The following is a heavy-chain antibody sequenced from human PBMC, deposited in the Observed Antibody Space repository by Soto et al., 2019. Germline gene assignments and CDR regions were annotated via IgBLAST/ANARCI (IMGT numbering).Heavy chain of an antibody. CDR1: GFAVSSNY. Sequence: EVQLVESGGGLIQPGGSLRLSCAASGFAVSSNYMNWVRQAPGKGLEWVSVYYNDGRTYYADSVKGRFTISRFNPKNTLYLQMDSLRVEDTAVYDCARGYGLLDYWGQGTLVTVSS. V-gene: IGHV3-53*01. J-gene: IGHJ4*02. CDR3: ARGYGLLDY. CDR2: YYNDGRT. D-gene: IGHD2-21*02.